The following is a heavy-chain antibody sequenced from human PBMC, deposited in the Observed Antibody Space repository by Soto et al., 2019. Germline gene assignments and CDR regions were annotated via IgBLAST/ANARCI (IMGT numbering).Heavy chain of an antibody. CDR1: GGSISSGDYY. D-gene: IGHD5-12*01. V-gene: IGHV4-30-4*01. J-gene: IGHJ4*02. Sequence: SETLSLTCTVSGGSISSGDYYWSWIRQPPGKGLEWIGYIYYSGSTYYNPSLKSRVTISVDTSKNQFSLKLSSVTAADTAVYYCASSKLRSQFDYWGQGTLVTVSS. CDR3: ASSKLRSQFDY. CDR2: IYYSGST.